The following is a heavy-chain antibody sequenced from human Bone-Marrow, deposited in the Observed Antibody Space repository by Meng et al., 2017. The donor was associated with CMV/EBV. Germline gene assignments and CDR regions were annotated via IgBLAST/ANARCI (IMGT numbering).Heavy chain of an antibody. CDR2: IRYDGSNK. CDR1: GFTFSSYG. Sequence: GESLKISCAASGFTFSSYGMHWVRQAPGKGLEWVAFIRYDGSNKYYADSVKGRFTISRDNSKNTLYLQMNRLRDEDTAVYYCARARCGGDCYEAPDYWGQGTLVTSPQ. CDR3: ARARCGGDCYEAPDY. J-gene: IGHJ4*02. V-gene: IGHV3-30*02. D-gene: IGHD2-21*01.